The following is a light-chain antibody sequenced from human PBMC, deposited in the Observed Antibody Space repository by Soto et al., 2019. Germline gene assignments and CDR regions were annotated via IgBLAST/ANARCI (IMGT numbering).Light chain of an antibody. Sequence: EIVLTQSPGTLSLSPGERATLSCRASQSVSSSYLAWYQQKPGQAPRLLIYGASSRATGIPDRFSGSGSGTDFNLTISSLEPEDFAVYYCQQYGSSPSLTFGGGTKVEIK. J-gene: IGKJ4*01. CDR2: GAS. V-gene: IGKV3-20*01. CDR1: QSVSSSY. CDR3: QQYGSSPSLT.